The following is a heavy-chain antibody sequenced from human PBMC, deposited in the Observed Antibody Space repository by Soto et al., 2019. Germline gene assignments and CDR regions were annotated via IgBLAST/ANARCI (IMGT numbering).Heavy chain of an antibody. J-gene: IGHJ6*02. V-gene: IGHV1-2*04. CDR1: GYTFTSYG. CDR2: INPNSGGT. D-gene: IGHD6-6*01. Sequence: ASVKVSCKASGYTFTSYGISWVRQAPGQGLEWMGWINPNSGGTNYAQKFQGWVTMTRDTSISTAYMELSRLRSDDTAVYYCARSKSTAGSSSIDYYYGMDVWGQGTTVTVSS. CDR3: ARSKSTAGSSSIDYYYGMDV.